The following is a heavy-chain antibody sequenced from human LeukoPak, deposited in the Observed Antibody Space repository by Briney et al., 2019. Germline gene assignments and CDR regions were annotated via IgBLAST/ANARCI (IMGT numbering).Heavy chain of an antibody. CDR2: IDVGSGNT. D-gene: IGHD3-22*01. CDR3: AAASNYYDRSNYYSYAMDV. Sequence: ASVTVSFKASGFTFTTSAVQWVRQARGQRLEWIGWIDVGSGNTNYAQKFQERVTITRDMSTSTVYMDLSSQRSEDTAVYYCAAASNYYDRSNYYSYAMDVWGQGTTGTVSS. V-gene: IGHV1-58*01. CDR1: GFTFTTSA. J-gene: IGHJ6*02.